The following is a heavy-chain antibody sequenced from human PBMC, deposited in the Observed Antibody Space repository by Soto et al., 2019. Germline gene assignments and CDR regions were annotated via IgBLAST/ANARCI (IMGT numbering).Heavy chain of an antibody. D-gene: IGHD3-3*01. CDR3: ARGHLTIFGVEAYPPDP. J-gene: IGHJ5*02. CDR2: INPNSGGT. CDR1: GYTFTGYY. Sequence: ASVKVSCKASGYTFTGYYMHWVRQAPGQGLEWMGWINPNSGGTNYAQKFQGWVTMTRDTSISTAYMELSRLRSDDTAVYYCARGHLTIFGVEAYPPDPWGQGTLVTVSS. V-gene: IGHV1-2*04.